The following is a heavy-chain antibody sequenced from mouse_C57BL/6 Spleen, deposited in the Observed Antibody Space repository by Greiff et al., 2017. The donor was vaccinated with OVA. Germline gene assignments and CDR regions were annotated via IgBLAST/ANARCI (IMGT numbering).Heavy chain of an antibody. CDR1: GYTFTSYW. V-gene: IGHV1-72*01. CDR2: IDPNSGGT. D-gene: IGHD2-13*01. J-gene: IGHJ4*01. CDR3: SRVTTGAMDY. Sequence: QVQLKQPGAELVKPGASVKLSCKASGYTFTSYWMHWVKQRPGRGLEWIGRIDPNSGGTKYNEKFKSKATLTVDKPSITAYMQLSSLTSEDSAVYYCSRVTTGAMDYWGQGTSVTVSS.